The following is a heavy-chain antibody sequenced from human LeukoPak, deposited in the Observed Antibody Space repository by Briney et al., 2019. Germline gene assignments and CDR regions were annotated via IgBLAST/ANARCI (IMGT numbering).Heavy chain of an antibody. Sequence: SETLSLTCTVSGGSISGYYWSWIRQPAGKGLEWIGRIYSSGSTNYNPSLKSRVTVSIDTSKNQFSLKLRSVTAADTAVYYCAREGYCRSTSCHTLSDYWGQGTLVTVSS. V-gene: IGHV4-4*07. CDR2: IYSSGST. J-gene: IGHJ4*02. CDR1: GGSISGYY. CDR3: AREGYCRSTSCHTLSDY. D-gene: IGHD2-2*02.